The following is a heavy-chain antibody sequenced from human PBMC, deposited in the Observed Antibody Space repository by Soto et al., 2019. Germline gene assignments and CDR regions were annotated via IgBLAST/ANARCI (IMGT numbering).Heavy chain of an antibody. Sequence: ASVKVSCKASGYTFTSYYMHWVRQAPGQGLEWIGIINPSGGSTNYAQKFQERVTMTRDTSTSTAYMELSSLRSEDTAVYYCAAKGRKTGTTIIAFDYWGQGTLVTVSS. J-gene: IGHJ4*02. CDR3: AAKGRKTGTTIIAFDY. D-gene: IGHD1-1*01. V-gene: IGHV1-46*01. CDR2: INPSGGST. CDR1: GYTFTSYY.